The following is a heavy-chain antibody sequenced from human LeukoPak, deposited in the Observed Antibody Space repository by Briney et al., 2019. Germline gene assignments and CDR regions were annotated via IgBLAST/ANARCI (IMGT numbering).Heavy chain of an antibody. CDR3: AKDHVRFPPYQLLSH. CDR1: GFTFSSYG. D-gene: IGHD2-2*01. V-gene: IGHV3-30*18. CDR2: ISYDGSNK. Sequence: GRSLRLSCAASGFTFSSYGMHRVRQAPGKGLEWVAVISYDGSNKYYADSVKGRFTISRDNSKNTLYLQMNSLRAEDTAVYYCAKDHVRFPPYQLLSHWGQGTLVTVSS. J-gene: IGHJ4*02.